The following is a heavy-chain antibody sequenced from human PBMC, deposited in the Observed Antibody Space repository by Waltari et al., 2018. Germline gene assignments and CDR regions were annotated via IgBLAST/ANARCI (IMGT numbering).Heavy chain of an antibody. CDR1: GGSFSGYY. V-gene: IGHV4-34*01. CDR2: INHSEST. Sequence: QVQLQQWGAGLLKPSETLSLTCAVYGGSFSGYYWSWIRRPPGKGLEWIGEINHSESTNYNPSPKTRVTISVDTSKNQFSLKLSSVTAADTAVYYCARMKTAMVRYYFDYWGQGTLVTVSS. CDR3: ARMKTAMVRYYFDY. J-gene: IGHJ4*02. D-gene: IGHD5-18*01.